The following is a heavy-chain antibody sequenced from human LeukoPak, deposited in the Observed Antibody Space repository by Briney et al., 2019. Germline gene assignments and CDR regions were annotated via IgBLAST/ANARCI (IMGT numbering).Heavy chain of an antibody. CDR1: GFTFSSYG. CDR3: AKDLETPWLFTFGY. CDR2: ISYDGSNK. V-gene: IGHV3-30*18. Sequence: PGGSLRLSCAASGFTFSSYGMHWVRQAPGKGLEWVAVISYDGSNKYYADSVKGRFTISRDNSKNTLYLQMNSLRAEDTAVYYCAKDLETPWLFTFGYWGQGTLVTVSS. J-gene: IGHJ4*02. D-gene: IGHD5-24*01.